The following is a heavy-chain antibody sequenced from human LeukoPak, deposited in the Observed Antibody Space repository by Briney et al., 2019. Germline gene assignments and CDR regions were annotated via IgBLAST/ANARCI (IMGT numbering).Heavy chain of an antibody. J-gene: IGHJ6*03. Sequence: SETLSLTCAVYGGSFSGYYWSWIRQPPGKGLEWIGEINHSGSTNYNPSLKSRVTISVDTSKNQFSLKLSSVTAADTAVYYCARDPGFMVRGSRRGYDDYYYYMDVWGKGTTVTISS. CDR2: INHSGST. D-gene: IGHD3-10*01. V-gene: IGHV4-34*01. CDR1: GGSFSGYY. CDR3: ARDPGFMVRGSRRGYDDYYYYMDV.